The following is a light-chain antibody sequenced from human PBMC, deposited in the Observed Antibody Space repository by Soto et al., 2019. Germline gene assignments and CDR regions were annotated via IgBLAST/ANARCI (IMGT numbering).Light chain of an antibody. CDR2: DTS. J-gene: IGKJ2*01. V-gene: IGKV3-11*01. CDR1: ENLYTY. CDR3: QQHGTSPYT. Sequence: EIVLTQSPATLSLSPGESATLSCRASENLYTYLGWYQQKPGQAPRLLIFDTSKRAAGVPARFSGSGSGTDYTLTISSLEPEDFAVYYCQQHGTSPYTFGQGTVLEIK.